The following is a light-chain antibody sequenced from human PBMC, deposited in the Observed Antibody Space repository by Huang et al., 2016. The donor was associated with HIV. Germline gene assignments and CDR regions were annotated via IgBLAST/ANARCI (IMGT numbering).Light chain of an antibody. J-gene: IGKJ4*01. V-gene: IGKV1-39*01. CDR2: SAY. Sequence: DIQMTQSPSSLSASVGDRVTVTCRASQTISTFLNWYQPTTGKAPKLLIYSAYTVQSGVPSRFRGRGSGTDFTLTISSLLLEDFATYYCQQSYNTPLTFGGGTKVEIK. CDR3: QQSYNTPLT. CDR1: QTISTF.